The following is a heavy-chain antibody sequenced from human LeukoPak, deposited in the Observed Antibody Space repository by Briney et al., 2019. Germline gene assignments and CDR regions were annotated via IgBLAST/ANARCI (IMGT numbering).Heavy chain of an antibody. D-gene: IGHD3-22*01. Sequence: GSLRLSCAASGFTFSNYAMNWVRQAPGKGLEWVSVFYSGGGTYYADSVKGRFTISRDNSKNTLYLQMNNLRAEDTAVYYCASYYNSTGGAFDIWGQGTVVTVSS. V-gene: IGHV3-66*01. CDR3: ASYYNSTGGAFDI. CDR2: FYSGGGT. CDR1: GFTFSNYA. J-gene: IGHJ3*02.